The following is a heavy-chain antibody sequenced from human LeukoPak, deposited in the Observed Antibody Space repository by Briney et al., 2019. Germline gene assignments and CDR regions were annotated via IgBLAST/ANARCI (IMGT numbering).Heavy chain of an antibody. CDR2: IRYDGSNK. J-gene: IGHJ4*02. D-gene: IGHD3-3*01. V-gene: IGHV3-30*02. CDR3: AKDHSGDLDY. Sequence: QTGGSLRLSCAASGFTFSSYGMHCVRQAPGKGLEWVAFIRYDGSNKYYADSVKGRFTISRDNSKNTLYLQMNSLRAEDTAVYYCAKDHSGDLDYWGQGTLVTVSS. CDR1: GFTFSSYG.